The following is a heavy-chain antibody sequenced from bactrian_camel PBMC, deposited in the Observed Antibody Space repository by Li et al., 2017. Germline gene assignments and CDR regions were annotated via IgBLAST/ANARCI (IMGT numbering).Heavy chain of an antibody. V-gene: IGHV3S1*01. CDR2: HTGGGST. J-gene: IGHJ4*01. CDR1: DFAFS. Sequence: HVQLVESGGGLAQPGGSLRLSCATTDFAFSIHTGGGSTYYSDSVKGRFTISKDNAKNTLYLQMNSLKPEDAAVYYCAARRLSGLALDTDAYEYWGQGTQVTVS. CDR3: AARRLSGLALDTDAYEY. D-gene: IGHD7*01.